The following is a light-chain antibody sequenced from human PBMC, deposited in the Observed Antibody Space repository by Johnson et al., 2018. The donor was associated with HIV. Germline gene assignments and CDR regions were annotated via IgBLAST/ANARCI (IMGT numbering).Light chain of an antibody. CDR2: DND. V-gene: IGLV1-51*01. Sequence: QSVLTQPPSVSAAPGQKVTISCSGNSSSIGNDYISWYQQLPGTAPKVLIYDNDQRPLGIPDRFYASKSGTSATLVITRLQTGDEADSSCGTWDNRLIPLYVCGTAT. J-gene: IGLJ1*01. CDR3: GTWDNRLIPLYV. CDR1: SSSIGNDY.